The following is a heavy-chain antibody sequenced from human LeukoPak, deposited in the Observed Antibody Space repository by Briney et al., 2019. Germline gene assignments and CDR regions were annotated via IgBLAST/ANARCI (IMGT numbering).Heavy chain of an antibody. CDR1: GGTFSSYA. J-gene: IGHJ5*02. Sequence: SVKVSCKASGGTFSSYAISWVRQAPGQGLEWMGGIIPIFGTANYAQKFQGRVTITADESTSTAYMELSSLRSEDTAVYYCARDPQENYYGSEPYNWFDPWGQGTLVTVSS. D-gene: IGHD3-10*01. CDR3: ARDPQENYYGSEPYNWFDP. V-gene: IGHV1-69*13. CDR2: IIPIFGTA.